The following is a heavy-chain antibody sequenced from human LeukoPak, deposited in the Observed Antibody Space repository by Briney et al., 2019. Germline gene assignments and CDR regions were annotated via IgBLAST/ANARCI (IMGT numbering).Heavy chain of an antibody. J-gene: IGHJ4*02. CDR2: IYYTGRT. D-gene: IGHD6-19*01. Sequence: PSETLSLTCAVSGGSISSTTYYWAWIRQPPGKGLEWIGSIYYTGRTHYIPSLKSRVTMSLDTSKNQFSLSLSSVTAADTAVYYCATQVAGGPLDYWGQGTLVTVSS. V-gene: IGHV4-39*01. CDR1: GGSISSTTYY. CDR3: ATQVAGGPLDY.